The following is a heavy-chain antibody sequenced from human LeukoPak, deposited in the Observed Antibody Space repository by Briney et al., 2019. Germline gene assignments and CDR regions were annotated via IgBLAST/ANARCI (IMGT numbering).Heavy chain of an antibody. Sequence: GGSLRLSCAASGFTFISYWLTWVRQAPGKGLEWVANIKQDGSEKYYVGSVKGRFTISRDNAKNSLYLQMNSLRAEDTAVYYCAKDQAFSSGPPDYWGQGTLVTVSS. V-gene: IGHV3-7*01. CDR1: GFTFISYW. CDR3: AKDQAFSSGPPDY. J-gene: IGHJ4*02. CDR2: IKQDGSEK. D-gene: IGHD3-22*01.